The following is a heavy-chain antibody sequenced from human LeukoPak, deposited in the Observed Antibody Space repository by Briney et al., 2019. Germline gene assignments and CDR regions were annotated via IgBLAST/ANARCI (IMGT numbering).Heavy chain of an antibody. D-gene: IGHD3-22*01. CDR2: ISGSGGST. Sequence: GGSLRLSCAASGFTFNNYAMSWVRQAPGKGLEWVSAISGSGGSTYYADSVKGRFTFSRDNSKNTLYLQMNSLRAEDTAVYYCAKEEGYYYDSGGYYVEYFQHWGQGTLVTVSS. CDR1: GFTFNNYA. CDR3: AKEEGYYYDSGGYYVEYFQH. J-gene: IGHJ1*01. V-gene: IGHV3-23*01.